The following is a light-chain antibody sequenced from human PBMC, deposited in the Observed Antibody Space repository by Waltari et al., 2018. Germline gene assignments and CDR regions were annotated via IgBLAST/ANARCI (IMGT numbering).Light chain of an antibody. Sequence: DVVMTQSPLSLPVSLGQPASISCRSSQSLVHSDGNTYLNWFQQRPGQSPRSLIYKVSRRDSGVPDRFSGGGSGTDFTLKITRVEAEDVGVYYCLQTTHSPRTFGQGTKVEI. CDR2: KVS. V-gene: IGKV2-30*02. CDR3: LQTTHSPRT. J-gene: IGKJ1*01. CDR1: QSLVHSDGNTY.